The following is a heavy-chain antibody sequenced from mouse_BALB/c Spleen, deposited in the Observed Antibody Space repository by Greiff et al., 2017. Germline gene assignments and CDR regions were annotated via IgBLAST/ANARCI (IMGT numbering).Heavy chain of an antibody. V-gene: IGHV5-17*02. J-gene: IGHJ1*01. D-gene: IGHD2-14*01. CDR3: ARGVRDWYFDV. CDR1: GFTFSSFG. Sequence: DVMLVESGGGLVQPGGSRKLSCAASGFTFSSFGMHWVRQAPEKGLEWVAYISSGSSTIYYADTVKGRFTISRDNPKNTLFLQMTSLRSEDTAMYYCARGVRDWYFDVWGAGTTVTVSS. CDR2: ISSGSSTI.